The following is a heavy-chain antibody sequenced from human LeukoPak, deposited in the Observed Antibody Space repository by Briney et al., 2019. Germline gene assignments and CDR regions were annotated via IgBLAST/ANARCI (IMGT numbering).Heavy chain of an antibody. CDR2: IYYSGCT. J-gene: IGHJ4*02. Sequence: PSETLSLTCTVSGGSISSSSYYWGWIRQPPGKGLEWIGSIYYSGCTCYNPSLKSRVTISVDTSKNQFSLKLSSVTAADTAFFFWARRSYDILTGYYNVDYWGQGTLVTVSS. CDR3: ARRSYDILTGYYNVDY. D-gene: IGHD3-9*01. CDR1: GGSISSSSYY. V-gene: IGHV4-39*01.